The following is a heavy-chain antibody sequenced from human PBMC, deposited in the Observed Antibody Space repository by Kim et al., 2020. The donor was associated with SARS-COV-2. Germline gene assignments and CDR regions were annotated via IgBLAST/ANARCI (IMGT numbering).Heavy chain of an antibody. CDR2: IKQDGSEE. CDR1: GFSFSSHW. J-gene: IGHJ5*02. Sequence: GGSLRLSCTASGFSFSSHWMSWVRQAPGKGLEWVANIKQDGSEEYYVGSVKGRFTISRDNAKKSLFLQMNSLRAEDTAVYFCARDIGSAWSRGWFDPWGQGTLVTVS. D-gene: IGHD6-19*01. V-gene: IGHV3-7*01. CDR3: ARDIGSAWSRGWFDP.